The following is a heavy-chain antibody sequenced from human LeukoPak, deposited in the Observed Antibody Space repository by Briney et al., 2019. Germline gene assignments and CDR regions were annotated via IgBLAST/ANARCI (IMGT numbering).Heavy chain of an antibody. CDR1: GFTLSGYT. Sequence: GGSLRHSCAASGFTLSGYTMSWVRQAPGKGREWVSDISDSGGSTYYADSVKGRFTISTNKSKNTLYLQINRLTAEDTAVYYCAKDHHYCKDRWFDPWGQGTLVTVSS. CDR2: ISDSGGST. J-gene: IGHJ5*02. D-gene: IGHD4-11*01. CDR3: AKDHHYCKDRWFDP. V-gene: IGHV3-23*01.